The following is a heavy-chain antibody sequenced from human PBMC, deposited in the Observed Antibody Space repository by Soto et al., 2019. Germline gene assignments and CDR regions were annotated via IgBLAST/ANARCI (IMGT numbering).Heavy chain of an antibody. V-gene: IGHV1-69*12. Sequence: QVQLVQSGAEVKKPGSSVKVSCKASGGTFSSYAISWVRQAPGQGLEWMGGIIPMFGATNYAQKFQGRVTITADESSNTAYMELSSLRSDDTAVYYCARDGEEATIHRFDYWGHGTLVTVSS. CDR1: GGTFSSYA. CDR2: IIPMFGAT. J-gene: IGHJ4*01. D-gene: IGHD5-12*01. CDR3: ARDGEEATIHRFDY.